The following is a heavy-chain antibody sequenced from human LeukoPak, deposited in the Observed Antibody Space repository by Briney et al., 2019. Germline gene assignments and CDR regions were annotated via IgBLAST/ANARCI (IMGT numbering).Heavy chain of an antibody. CDR3: ARVRYGELDV. Sequence: HPGGSLRLSCAASGFTFSSYAMSWVRQAPGKGLEWVSSMSGSDGSTYYADSVKGRFTISRDDSKNTLYLQMNSLRAEDTAVYYCARVRYGELDVWGQGTTVTVSS. J-gene: IGHJ6*02. CDR2: MSGSDGST. V-gene: IGHV3-23*01. D-gene: IGHD4-17*01. CDR1: GFTFSSYA.